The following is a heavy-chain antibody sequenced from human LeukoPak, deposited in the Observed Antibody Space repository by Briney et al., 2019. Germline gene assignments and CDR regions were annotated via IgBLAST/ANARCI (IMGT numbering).Heavy chain of an antibody. D-gene: IGHD6-6*01. V-gene: IGHV3-21*01. CDR1: EFTFSSYR. CDR3: ARPPLGAYSSSGIDY. CDR2: ISSGSIEI. Sequence: GGSLRLSCAASEFTFSSYRMDWVRQAPGKGLEWVASISSGSIEIYYADAVKGRFTNSRDNAKNSLYLQMSSLRGEDTAVYYCARPPLGAYSSSGIDYWGQGTLVTVSS. J-gene: IGHJ4*02.